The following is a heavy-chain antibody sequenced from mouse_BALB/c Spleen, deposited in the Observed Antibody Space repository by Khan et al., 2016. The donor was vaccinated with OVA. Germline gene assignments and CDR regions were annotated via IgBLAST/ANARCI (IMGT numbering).Heavy chain of an antibody. CDR1: GFNIKDYY. CDR2: IDPANGKT. CDR3: NAGGNDL. D-gene: IGHD2-1*01. J-gene: IGHJ2*01. Sequence: VQLQQSGAELVRSGASVKLSCTASGFNIKDYYIHWVKQRPEQGLEWIAWIDPANGKTDYAPKFQGKATLTADTSSNTAYLLLHRLTSDDPAVYYSNAGGNDLWGQGTTLTVSS. V-gene: IGHV14-4*02.